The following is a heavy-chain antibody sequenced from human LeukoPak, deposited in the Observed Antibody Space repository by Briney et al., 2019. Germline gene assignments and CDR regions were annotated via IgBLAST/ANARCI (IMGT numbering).Heavy chain of an antibody. CDR1: GYTFGGYH. J-gene: IGHJ4*02. CDR2: INPDTGAT. Sequence: GASVKVSCKASGYTFGGYHLLWMRQAPGQGLERLGWINPDTGATRYGQKFQGRVTMTRDTSISTVYMELSRLRSDDTAVYYCARWYNSCWYDYWGQGTLVSVSS. D-gene: IGHD6-13*01. CDR3: ARWYNSCWYDY. V-gene: IGHV1-2*02.